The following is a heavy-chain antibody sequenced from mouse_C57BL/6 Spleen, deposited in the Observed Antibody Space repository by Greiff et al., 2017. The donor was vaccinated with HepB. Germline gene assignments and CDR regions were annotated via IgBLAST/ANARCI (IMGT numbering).Heavy chain of an antibody. CDR2: INPSSGYT. CDR1: GYTFTSYW. CDR3: ATIYYYGSSHPGFAY. Sequence: QVHVKQSGAELAKPGASVKLSCKASGYTFTSYWMHWVKQRPGQGLEWIGYINPSSGYTKYNQKFKDKATLTADKSSSTAYMQLSSLTYEDSAVYYCATIYYYGSSHPGFAYWGQGTLVTVSA. D-gene: IGHD1-1*01. J-gene: IGHJ3*01. V-gene: IGHV1-7*01.